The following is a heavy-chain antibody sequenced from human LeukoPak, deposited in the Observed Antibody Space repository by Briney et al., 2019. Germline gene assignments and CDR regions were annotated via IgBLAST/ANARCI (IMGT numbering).Heavy chain of an antibody. CDR1: GFTFSSYA. J-gene: IGHJ4*02. D-gene: IGHD3-22*01. CDR2: ISGSGGST. V-gene: IGHV3-23*01. CDR3: AKEIYDSSGYYYDY. Sequence: PGGSLRLSCAASGFTFSSYAMSWVRQAPGKGLEWVSAISGSGGSTYYADSVKGRFTISRDNSKNTLYLRMNSLRAEDTAVYYCAKEIYDSSGYYYDYWGQGTLVTVSS.